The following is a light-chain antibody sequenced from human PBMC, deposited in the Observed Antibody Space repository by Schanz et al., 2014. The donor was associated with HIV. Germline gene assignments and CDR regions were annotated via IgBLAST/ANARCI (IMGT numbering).Light chain of an antibody. CDR1: SSDVGNYNY. J-gene: IGLJ2*01. CDR3: CSYAGSYTPVV. Sequence: QSVLTQPRSVSGSPGQSVTISCTGTSSDVGNYNYVSWYQQHPGKAPKLIIYDVTKRPSGVPDRFSGSKSGNTASLTISGLQAEDEADYSCCSYAGSYTPVVFGGGTKLTVL. V-gene: IGLV2-11*01. CDR2: DVT.